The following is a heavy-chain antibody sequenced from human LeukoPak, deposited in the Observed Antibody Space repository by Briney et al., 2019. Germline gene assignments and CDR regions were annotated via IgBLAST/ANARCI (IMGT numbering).Heavy chain of an antibody. CDR2: INTNTGNP. Sequence: ASVKVSCKASGYTFNKYSMNWVRQAPGQGLEWMGWINTNTGNPTYAQGFTGRFVFSLDTSVSTAYLQISSLKAEDTAVYYCARGSSTYCINSVYEYLDYWGQGTLVPVSS. CDR3: ARGSSTYCINSVYEYLDY. J-gene: IGHJ4*02. D-gene: IGHD2-8*01. V-gene: IGHV7-4-1*02. CDR1: GYTFNKYS.